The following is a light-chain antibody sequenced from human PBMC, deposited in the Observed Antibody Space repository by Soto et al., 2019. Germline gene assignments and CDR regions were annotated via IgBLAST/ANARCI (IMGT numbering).Light chain of an antibody. V-gene: IGLV2-14*03. CDR3: SSYTSSTTPYV. CDR1: SSDVGGYNY. CDR2: DVS. J-gene: IGLJ1*01. Sequence: TQPASVSGSPGQSITISCTGTSSDVGGYNYVSWYQRHPGKAPKLMIFDVSNRPSGVSNRFSGSKSANTASLTISGLQAEDEADYFCSSYTSSTTPYVFGTGT.